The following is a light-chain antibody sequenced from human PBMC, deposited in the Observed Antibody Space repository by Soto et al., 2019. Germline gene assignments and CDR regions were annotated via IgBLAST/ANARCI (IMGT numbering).Light chain of an antibody. Sequence: SGLTQPASVSGSPGRSITMSCSGTSSDVGTYDHVAWYQQFPGKTPKLMIYEVSNRPSGVSSRFSGSKSGNTASLTISGLQAEDEADYYCISYTGSSTSYVFGSGTKVTVL. CDR2: EVS. CDR3: ISYTGSSTSYV. CDR1: SSDVGTYDH. J-gene: IGLJ1*01. V-gene: IGLV2-14*01.